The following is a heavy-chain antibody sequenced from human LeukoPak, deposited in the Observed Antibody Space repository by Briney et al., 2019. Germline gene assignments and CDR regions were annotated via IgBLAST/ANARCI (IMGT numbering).Heavy chain of an antibody. Sequence: GGSLRLSCAASGFTFSSYAMHWVRQAPGKGLEWVAVISYDGSNKYYADSVKGRFTISRDNSKNTLYLQMNSLRAEDTAVYYCARDLSYNDYWGQGTLVTVSS. J-gene: IGHJ4*02. D-gene: IGHD1-26*01. CDR1: GFTFSSYA. CDR2: ISYDGSNK. V-gene: IGHV3-30*04. CDR3: ARDLSYNDY.